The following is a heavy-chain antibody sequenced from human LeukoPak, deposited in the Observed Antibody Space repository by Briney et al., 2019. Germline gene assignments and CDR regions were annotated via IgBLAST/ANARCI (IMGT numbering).Heavy chain of an antibody. Sequence: SQTLSLTCTVSGGSISSGSYYWSWIRQPAGKGLEWIGRIYTSGSTNYNPSLKSRVTISVDTSKNQFSLKLSSVTAADTAVYYCARETVGASPDYWGQGTLVTVSS. J-gene: IGHJ4*02. V-gene: IGHV4-61*02. D-gene: IGHD1-26*01. CDR1: GGSISSGSYY. CDR3: ARETVGASPDY. CDR2: IYTSGST.